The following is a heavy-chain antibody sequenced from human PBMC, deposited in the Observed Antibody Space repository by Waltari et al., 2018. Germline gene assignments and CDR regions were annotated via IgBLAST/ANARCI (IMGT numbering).Heavy chain of an antibody. CDR2: VFQIGSA. J-gene: IGHJ4*02. CDR3: AKISLHREGYS. CDR1: GDSISSLSW. D-gene: IGHD3-3*01. V-gene: IGHV4-4*02. Sequence: QLQLQESGPGLVKSSGTLSLACTVSGDSISSLSWWTWVRQSPGKGLEWVGEVFQIGSANYNPSLKSRVNMSVDKSTNQFFLTLNSVTAADTAIYYCAKISLHREGYSWGQGTLVTVAS.